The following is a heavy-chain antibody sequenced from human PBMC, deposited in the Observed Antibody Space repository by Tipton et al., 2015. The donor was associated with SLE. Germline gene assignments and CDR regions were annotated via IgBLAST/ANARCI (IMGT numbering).Heavy chain of an antibody. CDR2: IYTSGST. D-gene: IGHD2-21*01. CDR1: GGPISSGSYY. Sequence: TLSLTCTVSGGPISSGSYYWSWIRQPAGKGLEWIGRIYTSGSTNYNPSLKSRVTISVDTSKNQFSLKLSSVTAADTAVYYCARGCGGDCLIPEYFQHWGQGTLVTVSS. CDR3: ARGCGGDCLIPEYFQH. V-gene: IGHV4-61*02. J-gene: IGHJ1*01.